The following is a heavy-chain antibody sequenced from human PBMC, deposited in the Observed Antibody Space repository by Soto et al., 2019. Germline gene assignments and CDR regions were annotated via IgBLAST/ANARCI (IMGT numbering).Heavy chain of an antibody. CDR1: GGSISSSSYY. J-gene: IGHJ4*02. CDR3: ARHRGYYDILTGYYTELNFDY. V-gene: IGHV4-39*01. Sequence: SETLSLTCTVSGGSISSSSYYWGWIRQPPGKGLEWIGSIYYSATTYYNPSLKSRVTISVDTSKNQFSLKLSSVTAADTAVYYCARHRGYYDILTGYYTELNFDYWGQGTPVTVSS. D-gene: IGHD3-9*01. CDR2: IYYSATT.